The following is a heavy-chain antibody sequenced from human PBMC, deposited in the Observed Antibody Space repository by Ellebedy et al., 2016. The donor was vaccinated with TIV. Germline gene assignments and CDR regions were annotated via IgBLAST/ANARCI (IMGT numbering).Heavy chain of an antibody. J-gene: IGHJ4*02. D-gene: IGHD3-10*01. V-gene: IGHV3-7*03. CDR2: VSQDGSEK. CDR1: GFTFTDYW. Sequence: GESLKISCVASGFTFTDYWMTWVRQAPGKGLEWVSNVSQDGSEKYYVDSVKGRFTISRDNTKNSLYLQMNSLRAEDTALYYCVKGHGDSGTYWGQGTLVTVSS. CDR3: VKGHGDSGTY.